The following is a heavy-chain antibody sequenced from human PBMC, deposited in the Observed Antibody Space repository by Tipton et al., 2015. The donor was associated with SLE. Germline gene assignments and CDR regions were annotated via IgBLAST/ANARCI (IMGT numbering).Heavy chain of an antibody. CDR3: ARVRTMIVVVITP. Sequence: TLSLTCAVYGGSFSGYYWSWIRQPPGKGLEWIGEINHSGSTNYNPSLKSRVTISVDTSKNQFSLKLSSVTAADTAVYYCARVRTMIVVVITPWGQGTLVTVSS. V-gene: IGHV4-34*01. CDR1: GGSFSGYY. D-gene: IGHD3-22*01. CDR2: INHSGST. J-gene: IGHJ5*02.